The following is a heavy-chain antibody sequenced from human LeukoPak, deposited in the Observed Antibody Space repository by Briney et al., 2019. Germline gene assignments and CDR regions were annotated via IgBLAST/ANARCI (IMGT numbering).Heavy chain of an antibody. Sequence: PGGSLRLFCAASGFTFSSYAMSWVRQAPGKGLEWVSAISGSGGSTYYADSVKGRFPISRDNPKNTLYLQINSLRAEDAAVYYCAKDPIYYGVWSGYSNWFDPWGQGTLVTVSS. D-gene: IGHD3-3*01. CDR2: ISGSGGST. CDR1: GFTFSSYA. CDR3: AKDPIYYGVWSGYSNWFDP. J-gene: IGHJ5*02. V-gene: IGHV3-23*01.